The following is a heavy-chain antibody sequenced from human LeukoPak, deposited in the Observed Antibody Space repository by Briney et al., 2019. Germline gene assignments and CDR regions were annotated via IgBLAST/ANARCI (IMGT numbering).Heavy chain of an antibody. CDR2: ISPTGSTT. CDR3: VEQCGGDCP. Sequence: GGSLRLSCTASGFSFSGHWMHWARQLPGKGLVWVSRISPTGSTTSYADSVKGRFTVSRDNAKNTLYLQVNNLRAEDTAVYYCVEQCGGDCPWGQGTLVTVSS. CDR1: GFSFSGHW. V-gene: IGHV3-74*01. D-gene: IGHD2-21*02. J-gene: IGHJ5*02.